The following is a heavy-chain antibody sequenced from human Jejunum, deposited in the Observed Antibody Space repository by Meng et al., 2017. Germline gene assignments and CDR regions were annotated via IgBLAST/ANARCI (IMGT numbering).Heavy chain of an antibody. V-gene: IGHV3-30*01. CDR2: ITYDGSDK. CDR3: ARGHFYYDSSGSNAFHI. J-gene: IGHJ3*02. CDR1: EISFSRYT. Sequence: GGSLRLSCAASEISFSRYTMHWVPQAPGKGLEWVALITYDGSDKKYADSVKGRFTISRDNSKNTLFLQMNSLSAEDTALYSCARGHFYYDSSGSNAFHIWGQGTMVTVSS. D-gene: IGHD3-22*01.